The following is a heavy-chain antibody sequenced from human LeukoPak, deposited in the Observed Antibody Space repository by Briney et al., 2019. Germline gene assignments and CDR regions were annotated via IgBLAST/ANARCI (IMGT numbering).Heavy chain of an antibody. V-gene: IGHV7-4-1*02. J-gene: IGHJ4*02. Sequence: ASVKVSCKASGYTFTSYGISWVRQAPGQGLEWMGWINTNTGNPTYAQGFTGRFVFSWDTSVSTAYLQISSLKAEDTAVYFCARDTYCKDGTCYSRVGYWGQGTLVTVSS. CDR3: ARDTYCKDGTCYSRVGY. D-gene: IGHD2-15*01. CDR1: GYTFTSYG. CDR2: INTNTGNP.